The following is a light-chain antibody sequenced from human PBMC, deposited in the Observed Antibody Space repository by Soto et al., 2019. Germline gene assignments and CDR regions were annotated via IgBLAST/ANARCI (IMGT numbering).Light chain of an antibody. CDR3: QQYGSSPPWT. V-gene: IGKV3-20*01. Sequence: EIVLTQSPGTLSLSPGERATLSCRTSQSVSSSSLAWYQQKPGQAPRLLIYGASSRATDIPDRFSGSGSGTDFTLTISRLEPEDFAVYYCQQYGSSPPWTFGQGTKV. CDR2: GAS. J-gene: IGKJ1*01. CDR1: QSVSSSS.